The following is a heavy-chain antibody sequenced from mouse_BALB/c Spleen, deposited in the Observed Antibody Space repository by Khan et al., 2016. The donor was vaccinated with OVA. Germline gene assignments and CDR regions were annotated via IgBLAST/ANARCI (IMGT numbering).Heavy chain of an antibody. J-gene: IGHJ3*01. CDR2: IFPNSGGS. CDR3: VRSGYGSFAY. V-gene: IGHV1S29*02. Sequence: VQLQQSGPELVKFGASVKISCKASGYTFTDYNMDWVKQSHGKSLEWIGYIFPNSGGSGYNQKFKTKATLTVDSSSSTAYMDLRSLTSEDSAVYYCVRSGYGSFAYWGQGTLVTVSA. D-gene: IGHD1-1*01. CDR1: GYTFTDYN.